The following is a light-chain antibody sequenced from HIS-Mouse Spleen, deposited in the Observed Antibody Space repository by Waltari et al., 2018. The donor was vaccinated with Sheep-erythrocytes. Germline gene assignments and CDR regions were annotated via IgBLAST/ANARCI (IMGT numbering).Light chain of an antibody. V-gene: IGKV1-5*03. J-gene: IGKJ4*01. CDR2: KAS. CDR1: QSISSW. CDR3: QQYNSDPLT. Sequence: DIQMTQSPSTLSASVGDRVTITGRASQSISSWLAWYQQKPGKAPKLLIYKASSLESGVPSSFSGSGAGTEFTLTISSLQRDDFATYYCQQYNSDPLTFGGGPKVEIK.